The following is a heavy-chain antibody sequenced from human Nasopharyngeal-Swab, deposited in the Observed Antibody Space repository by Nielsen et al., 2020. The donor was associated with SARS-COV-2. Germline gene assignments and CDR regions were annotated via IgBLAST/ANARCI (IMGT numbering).Heavy chain of an antibody. Sequence: SETLSLTCSVSGASISGYYWSWIRQPPGKGLEWIGYMYNSGGTYYNPSLKSRVTISLDTSKNQISLKLNSVTAADTAVYYCARGLVDVNMMLVVIGFSYWLDSWGQGTLVTVSS. V-gene: IGHV4-59*12. D-gene: IGHD3-22*01. J-gene: IGHJ5*01. CDR2: MYNSGGT. CDR1: GASISGYY. CDR3: ARGLVDVNMMLVVIGFSYWLDS.